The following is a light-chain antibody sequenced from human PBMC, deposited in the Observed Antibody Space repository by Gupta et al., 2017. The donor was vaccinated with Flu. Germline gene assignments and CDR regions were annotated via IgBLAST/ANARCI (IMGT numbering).Light chain of an antibody. J-gene: IGKJ1*01. CDR2: QGS. CDR3: MQGEHWPWA. V-gene: IGKV2-30*01. CDR1: QYRGYSDGSTV. Sequence: VTLGKAASISCSPSQYRGYSDGSTVLDWFQQRPGHSPRRLIYQGSYRDSGVPDRFSGNGSGTDFTLQISSVEAEDVGIYSCMQGEHWPWAFGQGTKVEIK.